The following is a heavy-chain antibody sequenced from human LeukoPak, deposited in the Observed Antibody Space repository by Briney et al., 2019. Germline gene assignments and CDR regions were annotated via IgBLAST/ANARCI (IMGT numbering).Heavy chain of an antibody. CDR1: GCTFTSYG. J-gene: IGHJ6*02. D-gene: IGHD4-17*01. CDR2: ISAYNGNT. CDR3: ARDPIHQGLRLSGMDV. Sequence: ASVKVSCKASGCTFTSYGISWVRQAPGQGLEWMGWISAYNGNTNYAQKLQGRVTMTTDTSTSTAYMELRSLRSDDTAVYYCARDPIHQGLRLSGMDVWGQGTTVTVSS. V-gene: IGHV1-18*01.